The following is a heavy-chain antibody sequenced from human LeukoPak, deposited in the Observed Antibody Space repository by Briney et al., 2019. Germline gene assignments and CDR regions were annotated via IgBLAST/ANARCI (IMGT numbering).Heavy chain of an antibody. CDR1: GGSISSGGYY. Sequence: SETLSLTCTVSGGSISSGGYYWSWIRQPPGKGLEWIGYIYHSGSTYYNPSLKSRVTISVDRSKNQFSLKLSSVTAADTAVYYCAGDDSGSYPHWGQGTLVTVSS. J-gene: IGHJ4*02. CDR2: IYHSGST. V-gene: IGHV4-30-2*01. CDR3: AGDDSGSYPH. D-gene: IGHD1-26*01.